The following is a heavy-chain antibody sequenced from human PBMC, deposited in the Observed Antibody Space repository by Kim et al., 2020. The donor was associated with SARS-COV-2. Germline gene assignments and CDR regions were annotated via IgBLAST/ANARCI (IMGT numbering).Heavy chain of an antibody. CDR2: INAGNGNT. J-gene: IGHJ4*02. V-gene: IGHV1-3*01. D-gene: IGHD3-22*01. CDR1: GYTFTSYA. Sequence: ASVKVSCKASGYTFTSYAMHWVRQAPGQRLEWMGWINAGNGNTKYSQKFQGRVTITRDTSASTAYMELSSLRSEDTAVYYCARDRPYDSSGYYSDPPDYWGQGTLVTVSS. CDR3: ARDRPYDSSGYYSDPPDY.